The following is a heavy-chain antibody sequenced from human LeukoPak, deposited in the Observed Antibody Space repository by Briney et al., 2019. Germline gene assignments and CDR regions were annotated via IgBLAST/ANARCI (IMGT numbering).Heavy chain of an antibody. D-gene: IGHD2/OR15-2a*01. J-gene: IGHJ3*02. Sequence: GESLRLSCAASGFTFSNYAMSWVRQAPGKGLDWVSGITSTGGTTYYADSVQGRFTISRDNSRNTLYLQMNSLRAEDTAVYYCAKDGRNSPLMWGQGTVVSVSS. CDR1: GFTFSNYA. CDR3: AKDGRNSPLM. CDR2: ITSTGGTT. V-gene: IGHV3-23*01.